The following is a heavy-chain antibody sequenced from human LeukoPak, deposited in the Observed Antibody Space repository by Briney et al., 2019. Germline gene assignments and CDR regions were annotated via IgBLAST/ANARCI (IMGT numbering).Heavy chain of an antibody. Sequence: GGSLRLSCAASGFTFSNYWMNWVRQAPGKGLEWVSSITDSSSDIYYADSVKGRFTISRDNAKNSLYLQMNSLRAEDTAVYYCARDSNRYYYYYMDVWGKGTTVTVSS. CDR3: ARDSNRYYYYYMDV. V-gene: IGHV3-21*01. CDR2: ITDSSSDI. CDR1: GFTFSNYW. D-gene: IGHD2-8*01. J-gene: IGHJ6*03.